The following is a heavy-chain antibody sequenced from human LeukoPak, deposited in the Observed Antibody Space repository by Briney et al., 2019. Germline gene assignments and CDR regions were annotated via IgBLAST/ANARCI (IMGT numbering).Heavy chain of an antibody. V-gene: IGHV3-20*01. J-gene: IGHJ4*02. D-gene: IGHD2-15*01. CDR2: INWNGGGT. CDR3: ARGGSSLFDY. Sequence: GRPLRLSCAASGFTFDDYGMSWVRQAPGKGLEWVSGINWNGGGTGYADSVKGRFTISRDNAKNSLYLQMNSLRAEDTALYHCARGGSSLFDYWGQGTLVTVSS. CDR1: GFTFDDYG.